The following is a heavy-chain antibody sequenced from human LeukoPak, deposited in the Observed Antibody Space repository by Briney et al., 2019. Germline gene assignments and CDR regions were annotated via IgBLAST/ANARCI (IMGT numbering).Heavy chain of an antibody. Sequence: PGGSLRLSCAASGFFFSSYAMSWVRQAPGKGLEWVSAISGRGGSTYYADSVKGRFTISRDNSKNTLYLQMNSLRAEDTAVYYCAKDRGSGWPQFDYWGQGTLVTVSS. CDR3: AKDRGSGWPQFDY. CDR1: GFFFSSYA. V-gene: IGHV3-23*01. J-gene: IGHJ4*02. CDR2: ISGRGGST. D-gene: IGHD6-19*01.